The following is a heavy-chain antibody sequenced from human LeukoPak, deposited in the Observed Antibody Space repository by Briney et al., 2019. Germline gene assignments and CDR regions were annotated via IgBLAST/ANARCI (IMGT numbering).Heavy chain of an antibody. CDR3: ARVYSGCRTQAFDI. V-gene: IGHV4-34*01. Sequence: SETLSLTCAFYGGSFSGYYWSWIRQPPGKGLEWIGEINHSGSTNYNRSLKSRVTISVDTSKNQFSLKLSSVTAADTAVYYCARVYSGCRTQAFDIWGQGTMVTVSS. D-gene: IGHD1-26*01. J-gene: IGHJ3*02. CDR1: GGSFSGYY. CDR2: INHSGST.